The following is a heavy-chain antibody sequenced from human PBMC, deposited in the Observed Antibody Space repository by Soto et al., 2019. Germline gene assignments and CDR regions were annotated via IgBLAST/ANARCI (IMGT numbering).Heavy chain of an antibody. CDR1: GFTFSSYA. V-gene: IGHV3-23*01. CDR2: ISGSGGST. CDR3: AKTGAGSSWYYYYGMDV. D-gene: IGHD6-13*01. Sequence: EVQLLESGGGLVQPGGSLRLSCAASGFTFSSYAMSWVRQAPGKGLEWVSAISGSGGSTYYADSVKGRFTISRDNSKNTLYLQMNSLRAEDTAVYYCAKTGAGSSWYYYYGMDVWGQGTTVTVSS. J-gene: IGHJ6*02.